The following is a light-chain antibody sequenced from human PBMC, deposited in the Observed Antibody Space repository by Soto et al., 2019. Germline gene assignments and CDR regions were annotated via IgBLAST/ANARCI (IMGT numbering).Light chain of an antibody. Sequence: DIEMNQSPSSLSASLGDRVTITCRARQSINSSLNWYQQKPGKAPQLLIYAASSLQGGVPSRFRGSGSGTEFTLTISSLQPDDFETYYCQHYNSYSEAFGQGTKVDIK. V-gene: IGKV1-5*01. CDR2: AAS. J-gene: IGKJ1*01. CDR3: QHYNSYSEA. CDR1: QSINSS.